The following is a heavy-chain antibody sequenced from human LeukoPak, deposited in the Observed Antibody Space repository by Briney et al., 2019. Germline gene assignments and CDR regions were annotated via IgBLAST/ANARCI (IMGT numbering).Heavy chain of an antibody. J-gene: IGHJ4*02. D-gene: IGHD6-13*01. CDR1: GFTFSTYS. CDR2: ISYDGSNK. Sequence: GGSLRLSCAASGFTFSTYSIHWVRQAPGKGLEWVALISYDGSNKYYADSVKGRFTISRDNSRNTLYLQMNSLRAEDTAAYYCARVVVRSSWYVDYWGQGTLVTVSS. V-gene: IGHV3-30-3*01. CDR3: ARVVVRSSWYVDY.